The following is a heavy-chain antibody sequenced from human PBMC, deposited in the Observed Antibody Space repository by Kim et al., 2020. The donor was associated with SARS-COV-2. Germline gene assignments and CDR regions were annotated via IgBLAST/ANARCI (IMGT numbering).Heavy chain of an antibody. J-gene: IGHJ4*02. V-gene: IGHV3-23*01. D-gene: IGHD6-19*01. Sequence: DSVKGRFTISRDNSKNTLYLQMNSLRAEDTAVYYCAKEFKAVAAPVGFDYWGQGTLVTVSS. CDR3: AKEFKAVAAPVGFDY.